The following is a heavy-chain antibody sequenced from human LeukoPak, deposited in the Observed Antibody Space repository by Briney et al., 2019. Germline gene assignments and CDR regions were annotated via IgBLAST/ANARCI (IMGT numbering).Heavy chain of an antibody. V-gene: IGHV4-34*01. CDR1: GWSFNDYY. CDR2: INARGDT. Sequence: NPLETLSLTCAVYGWSFNDYYWNWIRQPPGKGLEWIGEINARGDTNYNPSLKSRVTISVDTSKKQFSLRLTSMIAADTALYYCARGQVPAARGYNWFDPWGQGTLVTVSS. J-gene: IGHJ5*02. D-gene: IGHD2-2*01. CDR3: ARGQVPAARGYNWFDP.